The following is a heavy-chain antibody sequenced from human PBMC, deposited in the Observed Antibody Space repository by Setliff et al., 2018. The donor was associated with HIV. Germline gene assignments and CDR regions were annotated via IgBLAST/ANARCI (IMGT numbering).Heavy chain of an antibody. J-gene: IGHJ6*03. V-gene: IGHV1-2*06. D-gene: IGHD1-1*01. CDR1: GYSFTGYH. CDR3: ARDSRWTTGDYYYYNYMDV. CDR2: INPNSGGT. Sequence: ASVKVSCKASGYSFTGYHVHWVRQAPGQGLEWMGRINPNSGGTNYAQKFQGRVTMTRDTSISTAYMELSRLTSDDTAVYFCARDSRWTTGDYYYYNYMDVWGKGTTITVSS.